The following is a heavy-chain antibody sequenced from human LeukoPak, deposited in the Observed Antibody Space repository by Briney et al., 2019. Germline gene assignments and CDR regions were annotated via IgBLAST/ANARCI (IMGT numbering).Heavy chain of an antibody. CDR3: AKDLTTTSADYYFDY. CDR2: TSNDGRDK. V-gene: IGHV3-30-3*01. CDR1: GFTFSSYA. J-gene: IGHJ4*02. Sequence: HPGGSLRLSCAASGFTFSSYALHWVRQAPGKGLEWVAVTSNDGRDKHHADSVKGRFTVSRDNSKNTLYLQMNSLRVEDTAVYYCAKDLTTTSADYYFDYWGQGTLVTVSS. D-gene: IGHD1-1*01.